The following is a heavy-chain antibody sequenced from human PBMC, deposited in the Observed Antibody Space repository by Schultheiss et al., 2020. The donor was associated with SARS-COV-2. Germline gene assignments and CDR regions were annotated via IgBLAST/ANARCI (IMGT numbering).Heavy chain of an antibody. V-gene: IGHV3-23*01. CDR3: AKDRKNHYYDSIGFYSVFDY. D-gene: IGHD3-22*01. J-gene: IGHJ4*02. CDR2: ISGSDVST. Sequence: GGSLRLSCAASGFTFSNYAMNWVRQAPGKGLEWVSAISGSDVSTYYADSVKGRFTISRDNSKNTLYLQVNRLRADDTAVYYCAKDRKNHYYDSIGFYSVFDYWGQGTLVTVSS. CDR1: GFTFSNYA.